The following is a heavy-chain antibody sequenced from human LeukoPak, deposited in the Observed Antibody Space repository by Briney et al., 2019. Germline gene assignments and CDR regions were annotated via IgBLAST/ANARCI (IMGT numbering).Heavy chain of an antibody. D-gene: IGHD6-13*01. CDR3: ARDPSSSWVFDP. V-gene: IGHV3-66*01. CDR2: IYSGGST. CDR1: GFTVSSNY. Sequence: GGSLRLSCAASGFTVSSNYMSWVRQAPGKGLEWVSVIYSGGSTYYADSVKGRLTISRDNSKNTLHLQMNSLRAEDTAVYYCARDPSSSWVFDPWGQGTLVTVSS. J-gene: IGHJ5*02.